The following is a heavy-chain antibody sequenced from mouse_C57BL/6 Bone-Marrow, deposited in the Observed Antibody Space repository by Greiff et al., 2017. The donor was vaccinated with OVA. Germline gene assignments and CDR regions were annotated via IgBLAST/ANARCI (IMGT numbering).Heavy chain of an antibody. CDR1: GFTIKDDY. CDR2: IDPEDGAT. D-gene: IGHD1-1*01. CDR3: TTTLVAERYYFYY. V-gene: IGHV14-4*01. J-gene: IGHJ2*01. Sequence: VPLQQSGAELVRPGVSVTLSCTASGFTIKDDYMHWVKQRPEQGLEWIGWIDPEDGATEYASKFQGKATITSDTSSYTAYLQLSSLTSEDTSVYYCTTTLVAERYYFYYWGQGTTLTVSS.